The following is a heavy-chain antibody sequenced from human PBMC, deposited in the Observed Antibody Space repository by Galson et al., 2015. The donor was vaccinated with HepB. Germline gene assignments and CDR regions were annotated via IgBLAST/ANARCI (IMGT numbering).Heavy chain of an antibody. CDR1: GGSISNYY. CDR2: ISYSGST. Sequence: ETLSLTCTVSGGSISNYYWYWIRQPPGKGLEWVGYISYSGSTNYNPSLKSRVTISVDTSKKQFSLKLTSVTAADTAVYYCARQVGYFDQFDNWGQGTLVTVSS. J-gene: IGHJ4*02. V-gene: IGHV4-59*08. CDR3: ARQVGYFDQFDN. D-gene: IGHD3-9*01.